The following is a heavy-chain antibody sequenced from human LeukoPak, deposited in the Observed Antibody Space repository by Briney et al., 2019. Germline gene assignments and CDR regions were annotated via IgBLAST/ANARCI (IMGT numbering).Heavy chain of an antibody. V-gene: IGHV3-74*01. J-gene: IGHJ4*02. CDR1: GFTFSSYW. Sequence: GGSLRLSCAASGFTFSSYWMHWVRQAPGKGLVWVSRIKSDGSTTNYADSVKGRFTISRDNAKNTLYLQMNSLRAEDTAVYYCAKESGSYARAYWGQGTLVTVSS. D-gene: IGHD1-26*01. CDR3: AKESGSYARAY. CDR2: IKSDGSTT.